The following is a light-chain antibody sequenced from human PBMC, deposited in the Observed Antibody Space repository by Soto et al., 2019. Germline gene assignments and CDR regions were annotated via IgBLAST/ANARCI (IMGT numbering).Light chain of an antibody. CDR2: EVS. Sequence: QLVLTQPASVSGSPGQSITISCTGTSSDVGSYNLVSWYQQHPGKAPKLMIYEVSKRPSGVSNRFSGSKSGNTASLTISGLQAEDEADYYCCSYAGSYVFGTGTKLTVL. J-gene: IGLJ1*01. CDR1: SSDVGSYNL. CDR3: CSYAGSYV. V-gene: IGLV2-23*02.